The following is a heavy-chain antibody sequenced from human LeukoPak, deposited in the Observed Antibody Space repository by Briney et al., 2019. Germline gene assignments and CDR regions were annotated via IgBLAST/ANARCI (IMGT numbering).Heavy chain of an antibody. Sequence: SETLSLTCAVYGGSFSGYYWSWIRQPPGKGLEWIGEINHSGSTNYNPSLKSRVTISVDTSKNQFSLKLSSVTAADTAVYYCARGRVRYFDWLLSRYCFDYWGQGTLVTVSS. D-gene: IGHD3-9*01. J-gene: IGHJ4*02. V-gene: IGHV4-34*01. CDR3: ARGRVRYFDWLLSRYCFDY. CDR2: INHSGST. CDR1: GGSFSGYY.